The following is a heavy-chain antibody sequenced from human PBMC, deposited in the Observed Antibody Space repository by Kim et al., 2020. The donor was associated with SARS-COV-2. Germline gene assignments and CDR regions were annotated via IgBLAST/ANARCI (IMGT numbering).Heavy chain of an antibody. J-gene: IGHJ6*02. V-gene: IGHV1-69*13. D-gene: IGHD2-21*02. CDR2: IIPIFGTA. CDR3: ARGRYCGGDCYPYYYYYYGMDV. Sequence: SVKVSCKASGGTFSSYAISWVRQAPGQGLEWMGGIIPIFGTANYAQKFQGRVTITADESTSTAYMELSSLRSEDTAVYYCARGRYCGGDCYPYYYYYYGMDVWGQGTTVTVSS. CDR1: GGTFSSYA.